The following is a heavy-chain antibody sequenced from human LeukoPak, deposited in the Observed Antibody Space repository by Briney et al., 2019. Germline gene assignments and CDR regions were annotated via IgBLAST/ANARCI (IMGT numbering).Heavy chain of an antibody. CDR2: IYTSGST. D-gene: IGHD3-10*01. Sequence: SETLSLTCTVSGGSISSYYWSWIRQPAGKGLEWIGRIYTSGSTNYNPSLKSRVTISVDTSKNQFSLKLSSVTAADTAVYYCARVGLWFGELYGFDPWGQGTLVTVSS. CDR1: GGSISSYY. V-gene: IGHV4-4*07. CDR3: ARVGLWFGELYGFDP. J-gene: IGHJ5*02.